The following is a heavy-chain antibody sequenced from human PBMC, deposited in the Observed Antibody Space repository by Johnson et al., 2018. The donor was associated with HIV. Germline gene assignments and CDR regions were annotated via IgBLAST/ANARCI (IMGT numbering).Heavy chain of an antibody. D-gene: IGHD6-19*01. V-gene: IGHV3-66*02. CDR3: VRDRGSGWDDAFDI. Sequence: MLLVESGGGLVQPGGSLRLSCAASGFTVSRNYMSWVRQAPGKGLEWVSVIYNDGSTYYADSVKGRFTISRDTSKNTLYLQMNSLRAEDTAVYYCVRDRGSGWDDAFDIWGQGTMVTVSS. CDR2: IYNDGST. CDR1: GFTVSRNY. J-gene: IGHJ3*02.